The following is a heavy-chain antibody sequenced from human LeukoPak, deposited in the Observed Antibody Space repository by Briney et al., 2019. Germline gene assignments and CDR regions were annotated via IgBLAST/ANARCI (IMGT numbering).Heavy chain of an antibody. CDR3: ARERGDCSGDSCYSWYFDL. CDR2: INSDGIST. V-gene: IGHV3-74*01. CDR1: GFTFQKYW. J-gene: IGHJ2*01. D-gene: IGHD2-15*01. Sequence: PWGSLRLSCAASGFTFQKYWLHWVRQAPGKGLVWVSRINSDGISTSYADSLKARFTISRDNARTTLNLQMNSLRAEDTAVYYCARERGDCSGDSCYSWYFDLWGRGTLVTVSS.